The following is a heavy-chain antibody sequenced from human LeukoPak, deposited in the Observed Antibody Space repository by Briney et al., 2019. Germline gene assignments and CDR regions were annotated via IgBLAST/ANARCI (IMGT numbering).Heavy chain of an antibody. D-gene: IGHD6-6*01. CDR2: IYTSGST. Sequence: KPSETLSLTCTVSGGSISSGGYYWSWIRQHPGKGLEWIGRIYTSGSTNYNPSLKSRVTMSVDTSKNQFSLKLSSVTAADTAVYYCARGYRGSIAARPDYYYYMDVWGKGTTVTVSS. CDR1: GGSISSGGYY. V-gene: IGHV4-61*02. CDR3: ARGYRGSIAARPDYYYYMDV. J-gene: IGHJ6*03.